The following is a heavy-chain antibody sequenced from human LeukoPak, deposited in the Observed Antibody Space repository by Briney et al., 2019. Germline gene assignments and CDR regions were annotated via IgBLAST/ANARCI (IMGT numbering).Heavy chain of an antibody. D-gene: IGHD4-17*01. CDR2: INHSGST. Sequence: SETLSLTCTVSGGSISSYYWSWIRQPPGKGLEWIGEINHSGSTNYNPSLKSRVTISVDTSKNQFSLKLSSVTAADTAVYYCARDYGDYSFDPWGQGTLVTVSS. CDR3: ARDYGDYSFDP. J-gene: IGHJ5*02. V-gene: IGHV4-34*01. CDR1: GGSISSYY.